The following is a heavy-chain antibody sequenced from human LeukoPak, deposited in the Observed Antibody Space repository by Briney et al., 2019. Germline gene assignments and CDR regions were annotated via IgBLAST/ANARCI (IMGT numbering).Heavy chain of an antibody. V-gene: IGHV3-30*18. J-gene: IGHJ2*01. CDR1: GFTFSTHD. Sequence: AGGSLRFSCGASGFTFSTHDLHWVRKAPGKGLEWLAAISYDGSNKYYADSVKGRFTISRDNAKNSLYLQMNSLRAEDMALYYCAKDRGPNIAAAGGYFDLWGRGTLVTVSS. D-gene: IGHD6-13*01. CDR2: ISYDGSNK. CDR3: AKDRGPNIAAAGGYFDL.